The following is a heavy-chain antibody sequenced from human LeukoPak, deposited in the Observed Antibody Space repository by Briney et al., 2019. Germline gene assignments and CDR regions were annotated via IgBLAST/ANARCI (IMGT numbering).Heavy chain of an antibody. V-gene: IGHV3-20*04. J-gene: IGHJ3*02. CDR3: ARGQNYYGSGSQTFDI. D-gene: IGHD3-10*01. CDR1: GFAFTRSW. Sequence: GGSLRLSCAASGFAFTRSWMHWVRQAPGKGLEWVSGINWNGGSTGYADSVKGRFTISRDNAKNSLYLQVSSLRAEDTAWYYCARGQNYYGSGSQTFDIWGQGTMVTVSS. CDR2: INWNGGST.